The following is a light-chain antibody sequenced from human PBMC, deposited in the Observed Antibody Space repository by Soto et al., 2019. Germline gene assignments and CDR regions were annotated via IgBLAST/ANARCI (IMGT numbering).Light chain of an antibody. CDR2: DAS. J-gene: IGKJ2*01. Sequence: EIVLTQSPATLSLSPGERTTLSCRASQSVSSYLAWYQKKPGKAPTLLIYDASNRATGIPARFSGSGSGTDFTLTISSLEPEDFAVYYCQQRSNSYTFGQGAKREIK. V-gene: IGKV3-11*01. CDR3: QQRSNSYT. CDR1: QSVSSY.